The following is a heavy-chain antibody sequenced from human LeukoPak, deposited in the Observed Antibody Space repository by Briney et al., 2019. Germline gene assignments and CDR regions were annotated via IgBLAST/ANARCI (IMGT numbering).Heavy chain of an antibody. V-gene: IGHV3-7*01. CDR3: AREDGYCSGGNCYSYFDS. CDR2: IKQDGSEK. CDR1: GFIFSSYW. D-gene: IGHD2-15*01. Sequence: GGSLRLSCAASGFIFSSYWMNWVRQAPGKGLEWVANIKQDGSEKYYVDSVKGRFTISRDNAKNSLYLQMNSLRAEDTAVYFCAREDGYCSGGNCYSYFDSWGQGTLVTVSS. J-gene: IGHJ4*02.